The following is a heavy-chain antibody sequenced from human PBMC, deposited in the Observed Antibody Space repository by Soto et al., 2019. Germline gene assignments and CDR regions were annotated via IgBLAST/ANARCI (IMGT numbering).Heavy chain of an antibody. CDR2: IYYSGST. CDR1: GGSISSGGYY. J-gene: IGHJ6*02. Sequence: SATLSVTCTVSGGSISSGGYYWIWIRQPPGKGLEWIGYIYYSGSTYYNPSLKSRVTISVDTSKNQFSLKLSSVTAADTAVYYCAREMYCSGGSCLVGYYYYGMDVWGQGTTVT. D-gene: IGHD2-15*01. V-gene: IGHV4-31*03. CDR3: AREMYCSGGSCLVGYYYYGMDV.